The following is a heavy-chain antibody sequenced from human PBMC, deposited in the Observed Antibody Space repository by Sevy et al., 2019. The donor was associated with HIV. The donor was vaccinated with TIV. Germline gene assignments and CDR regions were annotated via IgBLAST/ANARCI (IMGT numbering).Heavy chain of an antibody. Sequence: GGSLRLSCAASGFTFSIYAMNWVRQAPGKGLEWVSAITGSGGSTYYADSVKGRFTISRDNSKSTLFLQMNSLRADDTAIYYCAKDLTTAVGVTNHFDYWGQGTLVTVSS. CDR3: AKDLTTAVGVTNHFDY. D-gene: IGHD1-26*01. CDR2: ITGSGGST. V-gene: IGHV3-23*01. J-gene: IGHJ4*02. CDR1: GFTFSIYA.